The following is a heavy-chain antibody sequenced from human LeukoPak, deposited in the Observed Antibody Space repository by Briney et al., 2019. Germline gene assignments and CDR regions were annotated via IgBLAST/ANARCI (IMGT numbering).Heavy chain of an antibody. CDR2: VTSDASST. D-gene: IGHD4-17*01. CDR3: VRDSSVTRMDV. J-gene: IGHJ6*04. CDR1: GFTFSSDW. Sequence: QPGGSLRLSCAASGFTFSSDWMHWVRQAPGEGLVWVSRVTSDASSTSYADSVKGRFTISRDNAKNTLYLEMSSLRAEDTAVYYCVRDSSVTRMDVWGKGTTVTVSS. V-gene: IGHV3-74*01.